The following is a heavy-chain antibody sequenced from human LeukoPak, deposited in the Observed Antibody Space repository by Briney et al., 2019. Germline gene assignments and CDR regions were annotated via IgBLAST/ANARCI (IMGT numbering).Heavy chain of an antibody. CDR1: GFTFSSYA. J-gene: IGHJ6*03. Sequence: GGSLRLSCAASGFTFSSYAMHWVRQAPGKGLEWVAVISYDGSNKYYADSVKGRFTISRDNSKNALYLQMNSLRAEDTAVYYCAKSGVYYMDVWGKGTTVTVSS. D-gene: IGHD3-10*01. V-gene: IGHV3-30*04. CDR3: AKSGVYYMDV. CDR2: ISYDGSNK.